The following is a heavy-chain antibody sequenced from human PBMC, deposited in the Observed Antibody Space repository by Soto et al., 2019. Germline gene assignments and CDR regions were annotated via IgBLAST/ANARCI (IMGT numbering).Heavy chain of an antibody. CDR3: ARGVTIFGVVINYYMDV. J-gene: IGHJ6*03. CDR1: GGSISSYY. D-gene: IGHD3-3*01. V-gene: IGHV4-59*08. CDR2: IYYSGST. Sequence: SETLSLTCTVSGGSISSYYWSWIRQPPGKGLEWIGYIYYSGSTNYNPSLKSRVTISVDTSKNQFSLKLSSVTAADTAVYYCARGVTIFGVVINYYMDVWGKGTTVTVSS.